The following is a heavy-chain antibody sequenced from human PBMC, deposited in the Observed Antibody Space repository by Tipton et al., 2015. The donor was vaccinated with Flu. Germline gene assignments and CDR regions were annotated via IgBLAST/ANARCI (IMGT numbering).Heavy chain of an antibody. CDR3: AKDDSSALYGVDGVDP. V-gene: IGHV3-23*01. CDR2: ISTGGHST. CDR1: FDNYA. Sequence: FDNYAMSWVRQAPGKGPEWVSTISTGGHSTYYADSVTGRFTVSRDNSKNTLSLQMNSLRTDDTAVYYCAKDDSSALYGVDGVDPWGQGTLVTVSS. D-gene: IGHD3-22*01. J-gene: IGHJ5*02.